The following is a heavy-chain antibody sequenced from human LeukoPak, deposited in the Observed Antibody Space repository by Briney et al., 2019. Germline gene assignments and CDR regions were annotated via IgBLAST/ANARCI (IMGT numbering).Heavy chain of an antibody. CDR3: ARSDRSDSSSWYSSSWFDP. Sequence: SETLSLNCTVSGGSITTANYWGWIRQPPGKGLEWIGSIYHSGSTYYNPSLKGRVTISVDTSKNQFSLKLSSVTAADTAVYYCARSDRSDSSSWYSSSWFDPWGQGTLVTVSS. D-gene: IGHD6-13*01. J-gene: IGHJ5*02. CDR2: IYHSGST. CDR1: GGSITTANY. V-gene: IGHV4-38-2*02.